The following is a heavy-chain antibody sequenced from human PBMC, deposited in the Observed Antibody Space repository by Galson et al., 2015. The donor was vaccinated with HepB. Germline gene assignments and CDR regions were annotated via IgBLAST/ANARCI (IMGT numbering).Heavy chain of an antibody. CDR2: INPSGGST. J-gene: IGHJ5*02. CDR1: GYTFTSYY. V-gene: IGHV1-46*04. Sequence: SVKVSCKASGYTFTSYYMHWVRQAPGQGLEWMGIINPSGGSTSYAQKLQGRVTMTRDTSTSTVYMGLGSLRSEDTAVYYCATGTLTDDSKGHFNWFDPWGQGTLVTVSS. CDR3: ATGTLTDDSKGHFNWFDP. D-gene: IGHD2-21*02.